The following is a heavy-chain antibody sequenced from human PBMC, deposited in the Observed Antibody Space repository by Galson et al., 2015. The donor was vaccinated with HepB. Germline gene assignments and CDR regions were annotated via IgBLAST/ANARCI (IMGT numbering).Heavy chain of an antibody. CDR1: GFTFSSYG. V-gene: IGHV3-30*18. CDR2: ISHDGSNK. D-gene: IGHD6-13*01. CDR3: AKDLNPGIAAAGFGMDV. Sequence: SLRLSCAASGFTFSSYGMHWVRQAPGKGLEWVAVISHDGSNKYYADSVKGRFTISRDNSKNTLYLQMNSLRAEDTAVYYCAKDLNPGIAAAGFGMDVWGQGTTVTVSS. J-gene: IGHJ6*02.